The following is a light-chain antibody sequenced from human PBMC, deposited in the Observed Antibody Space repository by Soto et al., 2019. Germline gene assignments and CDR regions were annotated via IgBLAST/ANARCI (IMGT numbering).Light chain of an antibody. CDR3: SSYTNSGSV. Sequence: QSALTQPRSVSGSPGQSVTISCTGTSSDVGIYNYVSWYQQHPGKAPKLIIFDVTKRPSGVPDRFSGSKSGNTASLTIYGLQAEDEADYYCSSYTNSGSVFGGGTKLTVL. CDR1: SSDVGIYNY. CDR2: DVT. V-gene: IGLV2-11*01. J-gene: IGLJ2*01.